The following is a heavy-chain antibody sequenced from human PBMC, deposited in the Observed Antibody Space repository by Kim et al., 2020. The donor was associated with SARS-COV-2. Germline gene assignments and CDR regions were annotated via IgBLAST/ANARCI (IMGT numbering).Heavy chain of an antibody. CDR1: GFSLTTSGVG. D-gene: IGHD7-27*01. CDR3: AHRPPTGDLDY. CDR2: IFWDDDK. J-gene: IGHJ4*02. V-gene: IGHV2-5*02. Sequence: SGPTLVNPTQTLTLTCTFSGFSLTTSGVGVGWIRQPPGKALEWLAIIFWDDDKRYSPSLKSRFTITKDTSKNQVVLTMTNMDPVDTATYYCAHRPPTGDLDYWGQGTLVTVSS.